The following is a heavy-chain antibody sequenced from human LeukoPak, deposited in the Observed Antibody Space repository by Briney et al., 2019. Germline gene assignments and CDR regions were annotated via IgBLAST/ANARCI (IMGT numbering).Heavy chain of an antibody. D-gene: IGHD3-16*02. CDR1: GYTFTRYG. J-gene: IGHJ4*02. V-gene: IGHV1-18*01. CDR2: ISAYNGNT. Sequence: SVTVSCQACGYTFTRYGISWVRQAAGRGREWMGWISAYNGNTNYAQKLQGRVTMPTDPSTSTAYMELRSLRSHATAVYYRARDFILCYDYVWGSHRHPNTPFDYWGQGTLVTVSS. CDR3: ARDFILCYDYVWGSHRHPNTPFDY.